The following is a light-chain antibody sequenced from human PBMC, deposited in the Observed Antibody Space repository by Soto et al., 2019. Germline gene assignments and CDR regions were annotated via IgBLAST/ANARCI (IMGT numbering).Light chain of an antibody. CDR3: QQRSNSPIT. CDR1: ESVSRY. CDR2: DAS. Sequence: ESVLTQSPATLSLSPRERATLSCRASESVSRYLAWYQQKPGQAPRLLIYDASNRATGIPARFSGSGSGTDFPLTISRLEPEDFAVYYCQQRSNSPITFGQGTRLEIK. J-gene: IGKJ5*01. V-gene: IGKV3-11*01.